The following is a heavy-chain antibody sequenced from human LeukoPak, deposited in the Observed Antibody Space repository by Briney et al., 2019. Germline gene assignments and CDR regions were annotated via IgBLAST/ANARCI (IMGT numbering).Heavy chain of an antibody. D-gene: IGHD4-17*01. CDR3: ARDYTVTTISGGMDV. J-gene: IGHJ6*02. V-gene: IGHV3-21*01. CDR2: ISSSSSYI. CDR1: GFTFSSYS. Sequence: GGSLRLSCAASGFTFSSYSMNWVRQAPGKGLEWVSSISSSSSYIYYADSVKGRFTISRDNAKNSLYLQMNSLRAEDTAVYYCARDYTVTTISGGMDVWGQGTTVTVSS.